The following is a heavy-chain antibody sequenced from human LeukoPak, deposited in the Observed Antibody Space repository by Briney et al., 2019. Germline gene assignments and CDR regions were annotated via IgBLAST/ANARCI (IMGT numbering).Heavy chain of an antibody. CDR1: RYTFTGYY. CDR2: INPNTGGT. D-gene: IGHD4-17*01. J-gene: IGHJ4*02. CDR3: ARERDGDYARGLDY. Sequence: ASVKASCKASRYTFTGYYMHWVRQAPGQGLEWMGRINPNTGGTNYVQKLQGRVTVTRDTSISTAYMELSSLRSDDTAVYYCARERDGDYARGLDYWGQGTLVTVSS. V-gene: IGHV1-2*06.